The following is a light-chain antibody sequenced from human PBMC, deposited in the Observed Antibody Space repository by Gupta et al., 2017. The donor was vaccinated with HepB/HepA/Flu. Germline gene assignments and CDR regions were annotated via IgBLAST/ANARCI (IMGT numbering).Light chain of an antibody. Sequence: DIQMTQSPSTLSASVGDRVTITCRASESINSWLAWYQQKPGKAPKLLIYKASTLETGVPSRFSGSGSGTEFTLTISSLQPDDFATYYCQQYSSYSSFSQGTKLEIK. CDR3: QQYSSYSS. CDR2: KAS. CDR1: ESINSW. J-gene: IGKJ2*04. V-gene: IGKV1-5*03.